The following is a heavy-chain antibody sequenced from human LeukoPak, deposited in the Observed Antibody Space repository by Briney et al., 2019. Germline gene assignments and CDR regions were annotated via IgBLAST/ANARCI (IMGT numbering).Heavy chain of an antibody. J-gene: IGHJ4*02. CDR2: ISYDGSNK. D-gene: IGHD2-15*01. V-gene: IGHV3-30-3*01. CDR3: ARDEDLLFDY. Sequence: GRSLRLSCAASGFTFSSYAMHCVPPAPGKGLEWVAVISYDGSNKYYADSVKGRFTISRDNSKNTLYLQMNSLRAEDTAVYYCARDEDLLFDYWGQGTLVTVSS. CDR1: GFTFSSYA.